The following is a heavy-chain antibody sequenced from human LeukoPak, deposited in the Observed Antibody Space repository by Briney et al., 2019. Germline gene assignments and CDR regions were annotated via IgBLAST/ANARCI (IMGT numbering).Heavy chain of an antibody. Sequence: SETLSLTCTVSGGSISSYYWSWIRQPPGKGLEWIGYIYYSGSTNYNPSLKSRVTISVDTSKNQFSLKLSPVTAADTAVYYCARVGAYYYDSSGYSIDAFDIWGQGTMVTVSS. J-gene: IGHJ3*02. CDR3: ARVGAYYYDSSGYSIDAFDI. CDR2: IYYSGST. CDR1: GGSISSYY. V-gene: IGHV4-59*01. D-gene: IGHD3-22*01.